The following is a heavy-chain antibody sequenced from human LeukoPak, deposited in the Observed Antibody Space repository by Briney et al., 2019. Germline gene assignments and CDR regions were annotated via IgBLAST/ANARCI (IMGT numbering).Heavy chain of an antibody. CDR3: ARGHSSGWYGLGN. D-gene: IGHD6-19*01. J-gene: IGHJ4*02. Sequence: ASVKVSCRASGYTFTGYYMHWVRQAPGQGLEWMGWINPNSGGTNYAQKFQGRVTMTRDTSISTAYMELSRLRSDDTAVYYCARGHSSGWYGLGNWGQGTLVTVSS. CDR2: INPNSGGT. V-gene: IGHV1-2*02. CDR1: GYTFTGYY.